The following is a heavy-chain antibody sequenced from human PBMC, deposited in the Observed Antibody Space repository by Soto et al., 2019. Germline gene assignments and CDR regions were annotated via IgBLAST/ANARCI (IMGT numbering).Heavy chain of an antibody. CDR3: AKVGSAMVSSFDY. V-gene: IGHV3-23*01. Sequence: GGSLRLSCAASGFTFGSYAMSWVRQAPGKGLEWVSAISGSGGSTYYADSVKGRFTISRDNSKNTLYLQMNSLRAEDTAVYYCAKVGSAMVSSFDYWGQGTLVTVSS. D-gene: IGHD5-18*01. CDR1: GFTFGSYA. J-gene: IGHJ4*02. CDR2: ISGSGGST.